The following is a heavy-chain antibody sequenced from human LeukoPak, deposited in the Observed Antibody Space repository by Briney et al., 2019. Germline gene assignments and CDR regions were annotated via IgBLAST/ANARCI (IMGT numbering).Heavy chain of an antibody. CDR3: ATHTAMGRVFDY. D-gene: IGHD5-18*01. J-gene: IGHJ4*02. Sequence: GGSLRFSCAASGFTFSSYAMHWVRQAPGKGLEWVAVISNDGSNKYYADSVKGRFTISRDNSKNTLYLQMNSLRAEDTAVYYCATHTAMGRVFDYWGQGTLVTVSS. CDR2: ISNDGSNK. CDR1: GFTFSSYA. V-gene: IGHV3-30-3*01.